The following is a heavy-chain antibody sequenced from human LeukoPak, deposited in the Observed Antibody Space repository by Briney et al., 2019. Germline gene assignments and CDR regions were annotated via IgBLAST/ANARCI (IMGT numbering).Heavy chain of an antibody. J-gene: IGHJ6*02. CDR1: GFTFDDYA. CDR3: AKCRLRYYYYGMDV. V-gene: IGHV3-9*01. D-gene: IGHD5-18*01. CDR2: ISWNSGSI. Sequence: GGSLRLSCAASGFTFDDYAMHWVRQAPGKGLEWVSGISWNSGSIGYADSVKGRFTISRDNAKNSLYLQMNSLRAEDTALYYCAKCRLRYYYYGMDVWGQGTTVTVSS.